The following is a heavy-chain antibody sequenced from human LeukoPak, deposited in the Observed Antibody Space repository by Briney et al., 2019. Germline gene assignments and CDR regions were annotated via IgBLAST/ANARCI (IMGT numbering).Heavy chain of an antibody. CDR2: VSYDGSNK. CDR3: ASLVVVIY. D-gene: IGHD3-22*01. Sequence: PGRSLRLSCAASGFTFSSYAMHRVRQAPGKGLEWVAVVSYDGSNKYYADSVKGRFTISRDNSKNTLFLQMNSLRAEDTAVYYCASLVVVIYWGQGTLVTVSS. V-gene: IGHV3-30*04. J-gene: IGHJ4*02. CDR1: GFTFSSYA.